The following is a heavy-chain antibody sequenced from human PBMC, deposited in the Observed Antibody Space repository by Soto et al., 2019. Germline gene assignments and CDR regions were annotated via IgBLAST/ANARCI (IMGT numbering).Heavy chain of an antibody. V-gene: IGHV1-18*01. CDR2: ISAYNGNT. Sequence: QVQLVQSGAEVKKPGASVKVSCKASGYTFTSYGISWVRQAPGQGLEWMGWISAYNGNTNYAQKLQGRVTMTTDTSTSTADMELRSLRSDYTAVYYCATTLPDCSGGSCLPGAFYIWGQGTMVTVSS. CDR1: GYTFTSYG. D-gene: IGHD2-15*01. CDR3: ATTLPDCSGGSCLPGAFYI. J-gene: IGHJ3*02.